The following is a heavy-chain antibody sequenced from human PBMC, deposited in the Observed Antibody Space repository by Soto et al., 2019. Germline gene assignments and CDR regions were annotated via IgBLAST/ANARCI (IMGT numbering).Heavy chain of an antibody. CDR2: ISPSSSSI. J-gene: IGHJ4*02. Sequence: GGSLRLSCAASGFTFSSYSMHWVRQAPGKGLEWVSYISPSSSSIYYADSVKGRFTISRDNAKNSLYLQMNSLRAEDTAVYYCARVAYYYDSSGPPAYWGQGTLVTVSS. D-gene: IGHD3-22*01. CDR1: GFTFSSYS. CDR3: ARVAYYYDSSGPPAY. V-gene: IGHV3-48*01.